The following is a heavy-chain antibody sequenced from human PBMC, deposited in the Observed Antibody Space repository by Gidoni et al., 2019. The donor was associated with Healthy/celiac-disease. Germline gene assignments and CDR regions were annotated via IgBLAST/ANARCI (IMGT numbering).Heavy chain of an antibody. Sequence: QVQLVESGGGVVHPGRSLRLSCAASGFTFSSYAMHWVRQAPGKGLEWVAVISYDGSNKYYADSVKGRFTISRDNSKNTLYLQMNSLRAEDTAVYYCARDGYSSSLYYYYYYMDVWGKGTTVTVSS. J-gene: IGHJ6*03. CDR3: ARDGYSSSLYYYYYYMDV. V-gene: IGHV3-30-3*01. CDR2: ISYDGSNK. CDR1: GFTFSSYA. D-gene: IGHD6-13*01.